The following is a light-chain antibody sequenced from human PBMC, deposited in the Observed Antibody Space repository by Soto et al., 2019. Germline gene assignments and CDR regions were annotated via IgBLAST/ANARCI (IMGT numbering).Light chain of an antibody. CDR3: SSYAGSNNLV. CDR2: EVS. CDR1: SSAVGGYNY. V-gene: IGLV2-8*01. Sequence: QSARTQTPSASGAPGQSVPISCTGTSSAVGGYNYVSWYQQHPGKAPKLMIYEVSKRPSGVPDRFSGSQSGNPASLTVSGLQAEDDADYYGSSYAGSNNLVFGGGTQLTFL. J-gene: IGLJ3*02.